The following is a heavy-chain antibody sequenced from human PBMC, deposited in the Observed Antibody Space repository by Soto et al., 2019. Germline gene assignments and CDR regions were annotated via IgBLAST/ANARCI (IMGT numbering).Heavy chain of an antibody. V-gene: IGHV1-69*13. CDR3: AKAVADPYSWFDP. J-gene: IGHJ5*02. Sequence: ASVKVSCKASGGTFSSYAISWVRQAPGQGLEWMGGIIPIFGTANYAQKFQGRVTITADESTSTAYMELSSLRSEDTAVYYCAKAVADPYSWFDPWGQGTLVTVSS. CDR2: IIPIFGTA. D-gene: IGHD6-19*01. CDR1: GGTFSSYA.